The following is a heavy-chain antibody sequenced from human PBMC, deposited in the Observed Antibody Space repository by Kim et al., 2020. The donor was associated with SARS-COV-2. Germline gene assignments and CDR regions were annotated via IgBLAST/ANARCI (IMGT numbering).Heavy chain of an antibody. Sequence: SETLSLTCTVSGGSISSYYWSWIRQPPGKGLEWIGYIYYSGSTNYNPSLKSRVTISVDTSKNQFSLKLSSVTAADTAVYYCARGVVAPAPTYYYYGMDVWGQGTTVTVSS. V-gene: IGHV4-59*01. CDR2: IYYSGST. J-gene: IGHJ6*02. CDR3: ARGVVAPAPTYYYYGMDV. CDR1: GGSISSYY. D-gene: IGHD2-15*01.